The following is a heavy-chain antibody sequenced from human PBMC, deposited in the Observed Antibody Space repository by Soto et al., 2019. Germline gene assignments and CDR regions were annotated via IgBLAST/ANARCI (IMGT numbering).Heavy chain of an antibody. CDR1: GGSISSSNW. D-gene: IGHD3-10*01. CDR2: IYHSGST. Sequence: PSETLSLTCAVSGGSISSSNWWSWVHQPPGKGLEWIGEIYHSGSTNYNPSLKSRVTISVDKSKNQFSLKLSSVTAADTAVYYCARVSGYYGSGPRGQSYYFDYWGQGTLVTVSS. V-gene: IGHV4-4*02. J-gene: IGHJ4*02. CDR3: ARVSGYYGSGPRGQSYYFDY.